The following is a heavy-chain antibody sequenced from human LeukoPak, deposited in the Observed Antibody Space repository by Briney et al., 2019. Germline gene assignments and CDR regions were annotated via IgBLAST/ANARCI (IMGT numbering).Heavy chain of an antibody. CDR3: TTELAGYRSSRYQRDYFDY. Sequence: GGSLRLSCAASGFSFSNAWMSWVRQAPGKGLEWVGRIRSKTDGGRPDYAAPVIGRFTMSRDDSKNTVYLQMSSLKTEDTAVYYCTTELAGYRSSRYQRDYFDYWGQGTLVTVSS. CDR2: IRSKTDGGRP. J-gene: IGHJ4*02. V-gene: IGHV3-15*01. D-gene: IGHD6-13*01. CDR1: GFSFSNAW.